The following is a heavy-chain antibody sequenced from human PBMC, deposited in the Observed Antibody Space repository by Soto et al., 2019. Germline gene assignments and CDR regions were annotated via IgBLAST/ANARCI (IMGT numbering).Heavy chain of an antibody. CDR3: ARDNGFGELFGY. V-gene: IGHV4-30-2*01. CDR2: IYHSGST. CDR1: GGSISSGGYS. D-gene: IGHD3-10*01. J-gene: IGHJ4*02. Sequence: KPSETLSLTCAVSGGSISSGGYSWSWIRQPPGKGLEWIGYIYHSGSTYYNPSLKSRVTISVDRSKNQFSLKLSSVTAADTAVYYCARDNGFGELFGYWGQGTLVTVSS.